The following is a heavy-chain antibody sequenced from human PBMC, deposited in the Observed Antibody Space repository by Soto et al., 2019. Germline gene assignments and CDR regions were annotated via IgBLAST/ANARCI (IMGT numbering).Heavy chain of an antibody. CDR3: ARVGMMSTLYYYMDV. J-gene: IGHJ6*03. Sequence: EVQLVESGGGLVQPGGSLRLSCAASGFTFSSYSMNWVRQAPGKGLEWVSYISSSSSTIYYADSVKGRFTISRDNAKNSLYLQMNSLRAEDTAVYYCARVGMMSTLYYYMDVWGKGTTVTVSS. CDR2: ISSSSSTI. D-gene: IGHD1-26*01. CDR1: GFTFSSYS. V-gene: IGHV3-48*01.